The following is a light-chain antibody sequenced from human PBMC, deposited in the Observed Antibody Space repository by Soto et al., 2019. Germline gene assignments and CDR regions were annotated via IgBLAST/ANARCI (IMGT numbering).Light chain of an antibody. V-gene: IGLV2-18*02. CDR3: SSYTSSSTFVV. CDR2: EVS. CDR1: SSDVGSYNR. J-gene: IGLJ1*01. Sequence: QSALTQPPSVSGSPGQSVTISCTGTSSDVGSYNRVSWYQQPPGTARKLMIYEVSNRPSGVPDRFSGSKSGNTASLTISGLQAEDEADYYCSSYTSSSTFVVFGTGTKLTVL.